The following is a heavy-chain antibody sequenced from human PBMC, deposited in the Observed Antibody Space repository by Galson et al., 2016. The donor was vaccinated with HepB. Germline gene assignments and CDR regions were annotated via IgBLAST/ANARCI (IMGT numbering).Heavy chain of an antibody. V-gene: IGHV3-9*01. CDR2: ITWNSDDI. J-gene: IGHJ4*02. D-gene: IGHD2-21*02. CDR1: GFTFDDYA. Sequence: SLRLSCAVSGFTFDDYAMHWVRQAPGKGLEWVSSITWNSDDIAYADSVKGRFIISRDNAKNSLHLQMNSLRPEDTALYYCAKDKWTAVWLGFDYWGQGALVSVSS. CDR3: AKDKWTAVWLGFDY.